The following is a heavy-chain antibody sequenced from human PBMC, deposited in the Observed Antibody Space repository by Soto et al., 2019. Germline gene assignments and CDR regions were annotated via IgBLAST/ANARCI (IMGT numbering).Heavy chain of an antibody. Sequence: SETLSLTCTVSGSSINSSGYYWGWIRQPPGKGLEWIGSMFYGVSTYYNPSLKSRVTVSVDTSKNQFSLNLRSVTAADTAVYYCARLPSRHLVDYWGQGTLVTVSS. CDR3: ARLPSRHLVDY. D-gene: IGHD3-3*02. J-gene: IGHJ4*02. CDR1: GSSINSSGYY. V-gene: IGHV4-39*01. CDR2: MFYGVST.